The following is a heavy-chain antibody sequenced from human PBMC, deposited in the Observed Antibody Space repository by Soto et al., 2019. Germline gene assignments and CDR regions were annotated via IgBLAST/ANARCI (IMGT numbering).Heavy chain of an antibody. CDR3: AKDRYLDHDSRGYLFDN. D-gene: IGHD3-22*01. CDR2: ISRYGDIT. CDR1: GFTFNIYA. J-gene: IGHJ4*02. Sequence: EVQLLESGGDLIQPGGSLRLSCAASGFTFNIYAMTWVRQAPGKGLEWVSAISRYGDITYYADSVEGRFSISRDNSKNTLYRKMNSLRAEDTAVYYCAKDRYLDHDSRGYLFDNWGQGTLVTVSS. V-gene: IGHV3-23*01.